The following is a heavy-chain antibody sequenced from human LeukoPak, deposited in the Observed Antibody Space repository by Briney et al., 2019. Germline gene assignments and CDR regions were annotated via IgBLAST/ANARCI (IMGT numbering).Heavy chain of an antibody. J-gene: IGHJ6*02. Sequence: GGSLRLSRAASGFTFSSYAMSWVRQAPGKGLEWVSAISGSGGSTYYADSVKGRFTISRDNSMNTLYLQMNSLRVEDTAVYYCAKDGLSGWQYYYYYGMDVWGQGTTVTVSS. CDR2: ISGSGGST. CDR1: GFTFSSYA. V-gene: IGHV3-23*01. D-gene: IGHD6-19*01. CDR3: AKDGLSGWQYYYYYGMDV.